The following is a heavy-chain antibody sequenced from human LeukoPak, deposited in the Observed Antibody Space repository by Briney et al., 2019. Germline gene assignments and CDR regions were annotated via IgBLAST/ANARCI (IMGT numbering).Heavy chain of an antibody. CDR3: ARGGLFEGVVAALNFDY. CDR2: MNPNSGNI. Sequence: GASVKVSCKASGYTFTSYDINWVRQATGQGLEWMGWMNPNSGNIGYAQKFQGRVTMTRNTSISTAYMELSSLRSEDTAVYYCARGGLFEGVVAALNFDYWGQGTLVTVSS. D-gene: IGHD2-15*01. J-gene: IGHJ4*02. V-gene: IGHV1-8*01. CDR1: GYTFTSYD.